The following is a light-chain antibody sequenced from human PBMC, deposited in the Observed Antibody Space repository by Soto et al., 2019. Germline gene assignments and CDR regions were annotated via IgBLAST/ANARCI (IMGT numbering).Light chain of an antibody. Sequence: QPVLTQSPSASASLGASVKLTCTLSSGHSSYAIAWHQQQPEKGPRYLMKLNSDGSHSKGDGIPDRFSGSSSGAERYLTISSLQSEDEADYYCQTWGTGPHGVFGGGTQLTVL. CDR3: QTWGTGPHGV. CDR2: LNSDGSH. CDR1: SGHSSYA. V-gene: IGLV4-69*01. J-gene: IGLJ7*01.